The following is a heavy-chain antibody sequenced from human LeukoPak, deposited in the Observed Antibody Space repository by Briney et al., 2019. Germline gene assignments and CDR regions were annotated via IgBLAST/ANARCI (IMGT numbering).Heavy chain of an antibody. Sequence: ASVKVSCKASGYTFTSYDINWVRQATGQGLEWMGWMNPNSGNTGYAQKFQGRVTITTDESTSTAYMELSSPRSEDTAVYYCARVGDLEYSSSRSSPRDYYMDVWGKGTTVTVSS. CDR3: ARVGDLEYSSSRSSPRDYYMDV. CDR1: GYTFTSYD. J-gene: IGHJ6*03. D-gene: IGHD6-6*01. CDR2: MNPNSGNT. V-gene: IGHV1-8*03.